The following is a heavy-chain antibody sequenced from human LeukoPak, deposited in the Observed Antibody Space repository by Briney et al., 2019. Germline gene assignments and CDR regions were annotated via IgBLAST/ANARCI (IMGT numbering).Heavy chain of an antibody. J-gene: IGHJ5*02. CDR2: MNPKSGNT. V-gene: IGHV1-2*02. CDR1: GYTFTGFY. CDR3: AREGAAAKDVNWFDP. Sequence: ASVKVSCKASGYTFTGFYMHWVRQAPGQGLEWMGWMNPKSGNTHYTKKFQDRVTMTRDTSISTAYMELSGLKSDDTAIYYCAREGAAAKDVNWFDPWGQGTLVTVSS. D-gene: IGHD6-25*01.